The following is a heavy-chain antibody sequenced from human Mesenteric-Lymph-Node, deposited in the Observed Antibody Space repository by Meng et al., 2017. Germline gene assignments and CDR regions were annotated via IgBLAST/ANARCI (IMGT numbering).Heavy chain of an antibody. Sequence: QGQLAQSGAEVKKPGASVKVSCKASGYTFTAYYMHWVRQAPGRGLEWMGRINPNSGGTDYAQKFQGRVSMTRDTSISTAYMELNRLTSDDTAVYYCASDGPTAIYTGFGFWGQGTLVTVSS. D-gene: IGHD2-8*02. CDR3: ASDGPTAIYTGFGF. CDR1: GYTFTAYY. V-gene: IGHV1-2*06. J-gene: IGHJ4*02. CDR2: INPNSGGT.